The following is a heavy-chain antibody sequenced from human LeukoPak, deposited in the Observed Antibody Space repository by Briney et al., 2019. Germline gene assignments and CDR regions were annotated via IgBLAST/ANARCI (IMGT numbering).Heavy chain of an antibody. CDR1: GFIFSSYG. J-gene: IGHJ4*02. Sequence: GGSLRLSCAASGFIFSSYGMHWVRQAPGKGLEWVAFIRYDGNNKYYADSVEGRFSISRDNSKNTLYLQMNSLRAEDTAVYYCAGVGATGAFDYWGQGTLVTVSS. V-gene: IGHV3-30*02. CDR3: AGVGATGAFDY. CDR2: IRYDGNNK. D-gene: IGHD1-26*01.